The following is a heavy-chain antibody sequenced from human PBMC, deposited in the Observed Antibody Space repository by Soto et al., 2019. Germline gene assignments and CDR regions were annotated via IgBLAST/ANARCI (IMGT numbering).Heavy chain of an antibody. CDR1: GYTFTSYD. V-gene: IGHV1-8*01. CDR3: ARGRTAGQPDWFDP. Sequence: QVQLVQSGAAVKKPGASVKVSCKASGYTFTSYDINWVRQAAGQGLEWMGWMNPTSSDTGYAQKFQGRVPMTRDTSISTAYIELSSLRPEDTAMYYCARGRTAGQPDWFDPWGQGTLVTVSS. J-gene: IGHJ5*02. D-gene: IGHD6-19*01. CDR2: MNPTSSDT.